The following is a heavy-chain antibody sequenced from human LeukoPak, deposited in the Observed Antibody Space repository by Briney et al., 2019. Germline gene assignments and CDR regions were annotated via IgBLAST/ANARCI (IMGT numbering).Heavy chain of an antibody. CDR2: INHSGST. CDR1: GGSFSGYY. V-gene: IGHV4-34*01. D-gene: IGHD6-19*01. J-gene: IGHJ4*02. CDR3: ARRGGRQWLVRVFGD. Sequence: SETLSLTCAVYGGSFSGYYWSWIRQPPGKGLEWIGEINHSGSTNYNPSLKSRVTISVDTSKNQFPLKLSSVTAADTAVYYCARRGGRQWLVRVFGDWGQGTLVTVSS.